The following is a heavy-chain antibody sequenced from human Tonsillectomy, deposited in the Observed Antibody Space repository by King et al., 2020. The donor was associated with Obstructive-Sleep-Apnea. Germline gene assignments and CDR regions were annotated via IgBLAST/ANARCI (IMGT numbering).Heavy chain of an antibody. D-gene: IGHD3-9*01. CDR1: GFSLSSTVVG. CDR2: IFCDDDN. CDR3: AHSQITILDYFDY. J-gene: IGHJ4*02. V-gene: IGHV2-5*02. Sequence: TLKESGPTLVKPTQTLTLTCTFSGFSLSSTVVGVGWIRQSPGKDLECLAVIFCDDDNRYSPSLKSRLTITKDTSKNQVVLTMTSMDPVDTGTYYCAHSQITILDYFDYWGQGTLVTVSS.